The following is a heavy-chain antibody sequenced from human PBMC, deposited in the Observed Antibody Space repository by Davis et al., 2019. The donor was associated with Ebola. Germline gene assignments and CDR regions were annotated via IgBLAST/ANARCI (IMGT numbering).Heavy chain of an antibody. CDR3: AKYARYCSSTSCPLDY. CDR2: ISYDGSNK. CDR1: GFTFSSYA. D-gene: IGHD2-2*01. J-gene: IGHJ4*02. Sequence: GESLKISCVASGFTFSSYAMHWVRQAPGKGLEWVAVISYDGSNKYYADSVKGRFTISRDNSKNTLYLQMNSLRAEDTAVYYCAKYARYCSSTSCPLDYWGQGTLVTVSS. V-gene: IGHV3-30-3*02.